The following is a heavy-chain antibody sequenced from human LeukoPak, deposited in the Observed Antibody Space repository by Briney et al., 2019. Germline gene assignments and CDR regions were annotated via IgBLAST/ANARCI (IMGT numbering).Heavy chain of an antibody. J-gene: IGHJ4*02. V-gene: IGHV3-66*02. CDR3: ARQAAAGLGY. D-gene: IGHD6-13*01. Sequence: GGSLRLSCAASAFTVDDTYMSWVRQTPGKGLEWVSVVYSGGKTFYADSVKGRFTISRDTSKNTVYLQMNTLRADDTAVYYCARQAAAGLGYWGQGTLVTVSS. CDR2: VYSGGKT. CDR1: AFTVDDTY.